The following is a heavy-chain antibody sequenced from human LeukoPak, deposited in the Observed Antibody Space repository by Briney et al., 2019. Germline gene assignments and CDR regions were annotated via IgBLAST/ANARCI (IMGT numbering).Heavy chain of an antibody. J-gene: IGHJ4*01. Sequence: GASVKVSCKTSGYTFTSYGITWVRQAPGQGLEWMGWITAYNSNRLYAQRFQGRITLTTDTSTSTSYMELRSLEYDDTAIYYCARDNDKVVDHWGQGTLVTVSS. CDR1: GYTFTSYG. V-gene: IGHV1-18*01. CDR2: ITAYNSNR. D-gene: IGHD1-1*01. CDR3: ARDNDKVVDH.